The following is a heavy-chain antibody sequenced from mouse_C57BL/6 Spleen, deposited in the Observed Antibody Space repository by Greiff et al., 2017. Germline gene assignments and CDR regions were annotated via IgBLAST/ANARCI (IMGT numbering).Heavy chain of an antibody. CDR3: AREYYGRNYFDY. V-gene: IGHV1-82*01. CDR1: GYAFSSSW. CDR2: IYPGDGDT. Sequence: VQLQQSGPELVKPGASVKISCKASGYAFSSSWMNWVKQRPGKGLEWIGRIYPGDGDTIYNGKFKGKATLTADKSSSTAYMQRSSLTSEDSAVYFCAREYYGRNYFDYWGQGTTLTVSS. D-gene: IGHD1-1*01. J-gene: IGHJ2*01.